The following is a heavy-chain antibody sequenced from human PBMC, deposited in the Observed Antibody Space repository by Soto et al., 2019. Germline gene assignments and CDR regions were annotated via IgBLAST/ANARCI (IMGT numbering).Heavy chain of an antibody. CDR2: IYHSGST. D-gene: IGHD3-3*01. Sequence: PSETLSLTCAVSGYSISSGYYWGWIRQPPGKGLEWIGSIYHSGSTYYNPSLKSRVTISVDTSKNQFSLKLSSVTAADTAVYYCARADYYDFWIDPWGQGTLVTAPQ. J-gene: IGHJ5*02. V-gene: IGHV4-38-2*01. CDR3: ARADYYDFWIDP. CDR1: GYSISSGYY.